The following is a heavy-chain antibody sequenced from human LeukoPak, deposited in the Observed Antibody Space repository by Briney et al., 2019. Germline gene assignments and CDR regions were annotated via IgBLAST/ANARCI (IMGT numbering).Heavy chain of an antibody. Sequence: GGSLRLSCAASGFTFPDFAMSWVRQAPGKGLEWVSAISGSGGTTYYADAVKGRFTISRDNSKNTLYLQMNSLRAEDTAVYYCAKDGFYCSGGSCYSYFDYWGQGTLVTVSS. CDR3: AKDGFYCSGGSCYSYFDY. V-gene: IGHV3-23*01. J-gene: IGHJ4*02. D-gene: IGHD2-15*01. CDR1: GFTFPDFA. CDR2: ISGSGGTT.